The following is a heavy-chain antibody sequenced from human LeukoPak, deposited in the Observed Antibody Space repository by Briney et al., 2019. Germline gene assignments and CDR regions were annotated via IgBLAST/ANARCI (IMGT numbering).Heavy chain of an antibody. Sequence: ASVKVSCKASGYTFTDYYIHWVRQAPGQGLQWMGWIDPNSGSTNYAQKFQGSVTMTRDTSITTAYMELSRLRSDDTAVYYCARDVNIVVVPAARGFDYWGQGTLVTVSS. V-gene: IGHV1-2*02. CDR1: GYTFTDYY. CDR2: IDPNSGST. CDR3: ARDVNIVVVPAARGFDY. D-gene: IGHD2-2*01. J-gene: IGHJ4*02.